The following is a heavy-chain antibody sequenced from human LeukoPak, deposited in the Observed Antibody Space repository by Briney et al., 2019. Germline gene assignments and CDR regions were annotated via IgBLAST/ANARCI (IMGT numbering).Heavy chain of an antibody. J-gene: IGHJ6*03. V-gene: IGHV3-7*01. D-gene: IGHD6-13*01. CDR3: ARVEVSSWYGRDYYYYYMDV. CDR1: GFTSSSYW. Sequence: GGSLRLSCAASGFTSSSYWMSWVRQAPGKGLEWVANIKQDGSEKYYVDSVKGRFTISRDNAKNSLYLQMNSLRAEDTAVYYCARVEVSSWYGRDYYYYYMDVWGKGTTVTVSS. CDR2: IKQDGSEK.